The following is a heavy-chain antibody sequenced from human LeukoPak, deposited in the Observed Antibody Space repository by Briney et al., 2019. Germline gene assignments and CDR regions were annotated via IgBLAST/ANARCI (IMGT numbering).Heavy chain of an antibody. CDR3: ARGMIAVAVFDY. CDR2: IYYSGST. J-gene: IGHJ4*02. Sequence: SETLSLTCTVSGGSISSYYWSWIRQPPGKGLEWIGYIYYSGSTNYNPSLKSRVTISVDTSKNQFSLKLSSVTAADTAVYYCARGMIAVAVFDYWGQGTLVTVSS. D-gene: IGHD6-19*01. V-gene: IGHV4-59*01. CDR1: GGSISSYY.